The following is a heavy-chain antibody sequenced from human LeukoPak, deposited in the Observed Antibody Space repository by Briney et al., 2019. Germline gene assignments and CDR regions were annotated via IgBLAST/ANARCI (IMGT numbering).Heavy chain of an antibody. V-gene: IGHV4-34*01. CDR3: ARTNYYDSSGPPDY. CDR1: GGSFSGYY. D-gene: IGHD3-22*01. Sequence: SETLSLTCAVYGGSFSGYYWTWIRQPPGKGLEWIGEINRSGSTHYNPSLKSRVTISVDTSKNQFSLKLSSVTAADTAVYYCARTNYYDSSGPPDYWGQGTLVTVSS. J-gene: IGHJ4*02. CDR2: INRSGST.